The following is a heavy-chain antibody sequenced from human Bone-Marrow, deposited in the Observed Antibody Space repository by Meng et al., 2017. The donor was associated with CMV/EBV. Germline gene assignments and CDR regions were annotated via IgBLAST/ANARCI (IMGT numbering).Heavy chain of an antibody. Sequence: GGSLRLSCAASGFTFSSFAMHWVRQAPGKGLEWVAVISYDGTNKYYADFVKGRFTISRDNSKNTLHLQMSSLRAGDTAIYYCARAPLDSHCSSTSCNVGYWGQGTLVTVSS. CDR3: ARAPLDSHCSSTSCNVGY. D-gene: IGHD2-2*01. J-gene: IGHJ4*02. CDR2: ISYDGTNK. CDR1: GFTFSSFA. V-gene: IGHV3-30*04.